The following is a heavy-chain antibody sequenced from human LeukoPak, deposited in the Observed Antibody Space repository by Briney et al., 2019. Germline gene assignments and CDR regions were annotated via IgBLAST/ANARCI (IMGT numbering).Heavy chain of an antibody. CDR3: ARERYGGNSGAFDI. V-gene: IGHV4-39*07. D-gene: IGHD4-23*01. CDR1: GGSISSSGYY. J-gene: IGHJ3*02. Sequence: SETLSLTCTVSGGSISSSGYYWGWIRQPPGEGLEWIGSINYSGSTYYNPSLKSRVTISIDTSKNQFSLKLSSVTAADTAVYYCARERYGGNSGAFDIWGQGTMVTVSS. CDR2: INYSGST.